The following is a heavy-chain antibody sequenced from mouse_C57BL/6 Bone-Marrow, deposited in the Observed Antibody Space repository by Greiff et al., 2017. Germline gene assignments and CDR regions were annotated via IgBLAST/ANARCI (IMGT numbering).Heavy chain of an antibody. CDR3: TRGDYYYFGY. J-gene: IGHJ2*01. Sequence: QVQLQQSGAELVRPGASVTLSCKASGYTFTDYEMHWVKQTPVHGLEWIGAIDPETGGTAYNQKFKGKAILTADKSSSTAYMELRSLTSEDSAVYYCTRGDYYYFGYWGQGTTLTVSS. CDR1: GYTFTDYE. V-gene: IGHV1-15*01. D-gene: IGHD1-1*01. CDR2: IDPETGGT.